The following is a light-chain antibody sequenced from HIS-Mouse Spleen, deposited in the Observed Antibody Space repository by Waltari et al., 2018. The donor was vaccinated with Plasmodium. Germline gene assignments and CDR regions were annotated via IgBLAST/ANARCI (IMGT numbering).Light chain of an antibody. Sequence: EIVMTQSPATLSVSPGERATLSCRASQSVSSNVAWYQQKPGQAPRLLIYGASTRATCIPARFSGSGSGTECTLTISSLQSEDCAVYYCQQYNNWPPLTFGGGTKVEIK. J-gene: IGKJ4*01. CDR3: QQYNNWPPLT. CDR1: QSVSSN. CDR2: GAS. V-gene: IGKV3-15*01.